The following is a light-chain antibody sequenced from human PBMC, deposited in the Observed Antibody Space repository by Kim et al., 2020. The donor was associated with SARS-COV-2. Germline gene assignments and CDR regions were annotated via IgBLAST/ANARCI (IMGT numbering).Light chain of an antibody. Sequence: SYELTQPLSVSVALGQTASITCWGDNMGSKHVHWYQQKPGQSPVLVIYRDSNRPAEIPERFSGSNSGNTATLTISRTQAGDEADYYCQVWDNSTWVFGGG. CDR3: QVWDNSTWV. V-gene: IGLV3-9*01. CDR1: NMGSKH. CDR2: RDS. J-gene: IGLJ2*01.